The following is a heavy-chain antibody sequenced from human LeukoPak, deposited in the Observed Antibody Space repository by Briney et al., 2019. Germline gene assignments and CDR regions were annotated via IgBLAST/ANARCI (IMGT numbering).Heavy chain of an antibody. Sequence: SETLSLTCTVSGGSISTYYWSWIRQPPGKGLERIGYIYYTGSTNYNPSLKSRVTISLDTSKNQFSLKLTSVTAADTAVYYCARDSVLGAQFDYWGQGALVTVSS. D-gene: IGHD1-26*01. V-gene: IGHV4-59*01. J-gene: IGHJ4*02. CDR2: IYYTGST. CDR3: ARDSVLGAQFDY. CDR1: GGSISTYY.